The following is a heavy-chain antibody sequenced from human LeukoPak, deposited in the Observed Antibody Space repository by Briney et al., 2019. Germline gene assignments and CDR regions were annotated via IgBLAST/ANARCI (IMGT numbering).Heavy chain of an antibody. V-gene: IGHV3-23*01. CDR1: GFTFSSYA. J-gene: IGHJ6*02. D-gene: IGHD3-22*01. Sequence: GGSLRLSCAASGFTFSSYAMSWVRQAPGKGLEWVSAISGSGGSTYYADSVKGRFTISRDNSKNTLYLQMNSLRAEDTAVYYCAKSQDSSGYAYGYYYYYGMDVWDQGTTVTVSS. CDR2: ISGSGGST. CDR3: AKSQDSSGYAYGYYYYYGMDV.